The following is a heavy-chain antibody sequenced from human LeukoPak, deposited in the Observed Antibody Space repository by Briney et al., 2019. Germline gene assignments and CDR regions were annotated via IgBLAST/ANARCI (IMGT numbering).Heavy chain of an antibody. CDR3: ARDGSVEHPFCS. D-gene: IGHD2-15*01. V-gene: IGHV4-39*07. J-gene: IGHJ4*02. CDR1: GGSIRSSYYY. Sequence: PSETLSLTCTVSGGSIRSSYYYWGRIRQPPGKGLEWIGSIYDSGSTYYNPSLKSRVTIPVDKSKNQFSLKLSSVTAADTAVYYCARDGSVEHPFCSWGQGTLVTVSS. CDR2: IYDSGST.